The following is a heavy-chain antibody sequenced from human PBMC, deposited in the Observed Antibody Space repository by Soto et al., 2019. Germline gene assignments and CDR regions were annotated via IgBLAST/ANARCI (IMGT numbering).Heavy chain of an antibody. CDR1: GDSINNGGYS. CDR3: AGMPYTSGLRFDP. J-gene: IGHJ5*02. CDR2: IYQSGVT. D-gene: IGHD6-19*01. V-gene: IGHV4-30-2*01. Sequence: KALETLSLTCAVSGDSINNGGYSWSWIRQPPGKALQWIGFIYQSGVTSYNPSLASRVSISLDRSNNQCSLKLKSVTAADTAVYFCAGMPYTSGLRFDPWGPGTLVTVSS.